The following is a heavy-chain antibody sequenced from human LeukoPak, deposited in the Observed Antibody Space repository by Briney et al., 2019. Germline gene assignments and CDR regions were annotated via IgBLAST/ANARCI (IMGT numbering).Heavy chain of an antibody. CDR3: ARGGGGYGNLYGLDV. V-gene: IGHV4-59*01. CDR2: IYYSGST. D-gene: IGHD5-12*01. Sequence: SETLSLTCTVSGGSISSYYWSWIRQPPGKGLEWIGYIYYSGSTNYNPSLKSRVTISVDTSKNQFSLKLSSVTAADTAVYYCARGGGGYGNLYGLDVWGQGTTVTVSS. J-gene: IGHJ6*02. CDR1: GGSISSYY.